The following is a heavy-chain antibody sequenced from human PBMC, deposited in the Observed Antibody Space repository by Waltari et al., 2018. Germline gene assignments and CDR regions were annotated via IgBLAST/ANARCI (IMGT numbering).Heavy chain of an antibody. V-gene: IGHV4-59*11. CDR3: ARAYGDYAVDWYFDL. CDR1: GGSISSHY. D-gene: IGHD4-17*01. Sequence: QVQLQESGPGLVKPSETLSLTCTVSGGSISSHYWSWIRQPPGKGLEWIGYIYYSGSTNYHPSLKSRVTISVDTSKNQFSLKLSSVTAADTAVYYCARAYGDYAVDWYFDLWGRGTLVTVSS. J-gene: IGHJ2*01. CDR2: IYYSGST.